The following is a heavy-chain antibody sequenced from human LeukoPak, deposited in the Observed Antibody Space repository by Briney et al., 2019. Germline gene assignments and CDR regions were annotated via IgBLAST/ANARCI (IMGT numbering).Heavy chain of an antibody. J-gene: IGHJ4*02. CDR1: GYSFTSYW. D-gene: IGHD2-15*01. V-gene: IGHV5-51*01. CDR2: VYPGDSDT. Sequence: GESLKISCKGSGYSFTSYWIGWVRQLPGKGLEWMGIVYPGDSDTRYSPSFQGQVSISADKPINTAYLQWGSLKASDTAMYYCARRGFCSGGSCLSAPFDLWGQGTLLTVSS. CDR3: ARRGFCSGGSCLSAPFDL.